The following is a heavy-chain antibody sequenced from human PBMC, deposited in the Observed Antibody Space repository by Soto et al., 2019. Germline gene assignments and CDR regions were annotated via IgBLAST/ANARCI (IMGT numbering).Heavy chain of an antibody. CDR1: GFTVSSNY. Sequence: EVQMVETGGGLIQPGGSLRLSCAASGFTVSSNYMSWVRQAPGKGLEWVSVIYSGGSTYYADYVKGRFTISRDNSKNTLYLQMNSLRAEDTAVYYCARVTGSYYSYGMDVWCQGTTVTVSS. CDR3: ARVTGSYYSYGMDV. D-gene: IGHD3-10*01. CDR2: IYSGGST. J-gene: IGHJ6*02. V-gene: IGHV3-53*02.